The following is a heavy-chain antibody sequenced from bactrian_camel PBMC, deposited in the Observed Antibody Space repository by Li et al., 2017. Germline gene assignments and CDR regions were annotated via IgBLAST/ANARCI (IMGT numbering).Heavy chain of an antibody. Sequence: HVQLVESGGGLVQPGGSLRLSCAASGFTFSTTSMFWVRQASGKEREWVGSLDSDGRINYADSVKGRFTISRDGAQRTKHLQMNRLEPEDTVIYYCSADNRLPTYCIGAFATGFGYWGQGTQVTVS. V-gene: IGHV3S9*01. D-gene: IGHD7*01. J-gene: IGHJ6*01. CDR1: GFTFSTTS. CDR3: SADNRLPTYCIGAFATGFGY. CDR2: LDSDGRI.